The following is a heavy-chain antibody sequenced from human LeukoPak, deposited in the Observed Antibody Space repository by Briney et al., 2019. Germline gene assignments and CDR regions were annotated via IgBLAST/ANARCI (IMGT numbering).Heavy chain of an antibody. D-gene: IGHD3-3*01. V-gene: IGHV1-46*01. CDR2: INPSGGST. Sequence: GASVKVSCKASGYTFTSYYMHWVRQAPGQGLEWMGIINPSGGSTSYAQKFQGRVTMTRDTSTSTVYMELSSLRSEDTAVYYCARGFSVFGVVLRDGYWGQGTLVTVSS. CDR3: ARGFSVFGVVLRDGY. CDR1: GYTFTSYY. J-gene: IGHJ4*02.